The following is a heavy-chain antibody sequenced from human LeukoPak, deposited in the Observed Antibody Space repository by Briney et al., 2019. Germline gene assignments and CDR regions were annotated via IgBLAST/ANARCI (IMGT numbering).Heavy chain of an antibody. CDR1: GFTFSSYA. J-gene: IGHJ4*02. CDR3: AKGIDVVVVAATPDY. D-gene: IGHD2-15*01. V-gene: IGHV3-23*01. Sequence: GGSLRLSCAASGFTFSSYAMSWVRQAPGKGLEWVSAISGSGGSTYYADSVKGRFTISRDNSKNTLYLQMNSLRAEDTAVYSCAKGIDVVVVAATPDYWGQGTLVTVSS. CDR2: ISGSGGST.